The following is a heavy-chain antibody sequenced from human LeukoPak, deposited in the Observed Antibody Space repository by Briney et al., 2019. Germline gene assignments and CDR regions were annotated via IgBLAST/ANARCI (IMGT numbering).Heavy chain of an antibody. CDR3: ARGSYGDLN. CDR1: GFTFSSYA. D-gene: IGHD2-21*02. CDR2: ISPEGDGK. J-gene: IGHJ4*02. V-gene: IGHV3-30*04. Sequence: GGSLRLSCAAPGFTFSSYAMHWVRQAPGKRLEWVVVISPEGDGKYYADSVKGRFTISRDNSKNTLYLQMNSVRAEDMAVYYCARGSYGDLNWGRGTLVTVSS.